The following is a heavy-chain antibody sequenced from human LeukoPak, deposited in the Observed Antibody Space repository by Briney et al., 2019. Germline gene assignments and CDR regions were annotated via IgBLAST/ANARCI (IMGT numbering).Heavy chain of an antibody. J-gene: IGHJ3*02. D-gene: IGHD3-9*01. CDR3: GRGHRESFDGAFDI. CDR2: INPSGGTT. Sequence: GASVKVSCKASGYTFTSSYMHWVRQAPGQGLEWMGLINPSGGTTIYAQKFQGRVTMTRDTSTSTVYMELSSLRSDDTAVYYCGRGHRESFDGAFDIWGQGTMVIVSS. CDR1: GYTFTSSY. V-gene: IGHV1-46*01.